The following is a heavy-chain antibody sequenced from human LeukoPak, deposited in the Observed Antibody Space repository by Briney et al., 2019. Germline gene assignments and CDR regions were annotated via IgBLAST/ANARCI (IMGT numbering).Heavy chain of an antibody. CDR3: ARDAVFPPYYMDV. V-gene: IGHV4-61*02. D-gene: IGHD2-21*01. J-gene: IGHJ6*03. Sequence: SETLSLTCTVSGGSISSGSHYWSWIRQPAGKGLEWIGRIYTSGSTNYNPSLKSRVTISVDTSKNQFSLKLSSVTAADTAVYYCARDAVFPPYYMDVWGKGTTVTVSS. CDR2: IYTSGST. CDR1: GGSISSGSHY.